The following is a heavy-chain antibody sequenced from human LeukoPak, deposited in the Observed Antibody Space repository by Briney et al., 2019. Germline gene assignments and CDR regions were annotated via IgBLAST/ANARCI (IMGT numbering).Heavy chain of an antibody. CDR3: ARDGYLAADY. D-gene: IGHD2-2*03. J-gene: IGHJ4*02. CDR1: GGSFSGFY. V-gene: IGHV4-34*01. Sequence: SETLSLTCAVSGGSFSGFYWSWIRRPPGKGLEWIGEISHSGRTNYNPSLKSRVTVSEDTSKNQFSLKLSSVTAADTAVYYCARDGYLAADYWGQGTLVTVSS. CDR2: ISHSGRT.